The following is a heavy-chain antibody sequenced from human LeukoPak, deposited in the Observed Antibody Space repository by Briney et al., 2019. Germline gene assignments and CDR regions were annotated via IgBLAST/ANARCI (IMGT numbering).Heavy chain of an antibody. CDR2: INPNSGGT. CDR1: GYTFTGYY. CDR3: ARSSITGTLLFDY. V-gene: IGHV1-2*02. J-gene: IGHJ4*02. Sequence: GASVKVSCKASGYTFTGYYLHWVRQAPGQGLEWMGWINPNSGGTNYAQKFQGRVTMTRDTSINTAYMALSRLRSDDTAVYYCARSSITGTLLFDYWGQGTLVTVSS. D-gene: IGHD1/OR15-1a*01.